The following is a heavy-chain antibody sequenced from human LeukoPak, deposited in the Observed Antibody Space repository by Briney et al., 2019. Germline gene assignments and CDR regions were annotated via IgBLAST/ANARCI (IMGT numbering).Heavy chain of an antibody. CDR1: GFTFSSYG. CDR2: ISHDGSNK. J-gene: IGHJ6*04. CDR3: AKAYSGYDGSWYYYYGMDV. V-gene: IGHV3-30*18. D-gene: IGHD5-12*01. Sequence: GRSLRLSCAASGFTFSSYGMHWVRQAPGKGLEWVAVISHDGSNKYYADSVKGRFTISRDNSKNTLYLQMNSLRAEDTAVYYCAKAYSGYDGSWYYYYGMDVWGKGTTVTVSS.